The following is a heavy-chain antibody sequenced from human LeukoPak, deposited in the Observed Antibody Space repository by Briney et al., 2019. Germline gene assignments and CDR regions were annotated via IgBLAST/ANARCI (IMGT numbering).Heavy chain of an antibody. CDR3: ARGQGQRFLEWLLSEQYYFDY. V-gene: IGHV1-8*03. Sequence: ASVKVSCKASGYTFTSYDINWVRQATGQGLEWMGWMNPNSGNTGYAQKFQGRVTITRNTSISTAYMELSSLRSEDTAVYYCARGQGQRFLEWLLSEQYYFDYWGQGTLVTVSS. J-gene: IGHJ4*02. CDR2: MNPNSGNT. CDR1: GYTFTSYD. D-gene: IGHD3-3*01.